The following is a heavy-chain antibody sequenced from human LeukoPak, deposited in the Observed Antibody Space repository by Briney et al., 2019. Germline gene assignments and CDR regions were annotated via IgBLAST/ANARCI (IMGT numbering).Heavy chain of an antibody. V-gene: IGHV3-30*04. CDR1: AFTLSRYA. CDR3: ARSHSTSWYSTDWFDP. D-gene: IGHD6-13*01. Sequence: GTSLRLSCAASAFTLSRYAMHWVRQAPGKGLEWVAMISLDGTNRNYADSVEGRFTISRDNSKNTLYLQMSSVRPEDTAFYYCARSHSTSWYSTDWFDPWGQGTLVTVSS. J-gene: IGHJ5*02. CDR2: ISLDGTNR.